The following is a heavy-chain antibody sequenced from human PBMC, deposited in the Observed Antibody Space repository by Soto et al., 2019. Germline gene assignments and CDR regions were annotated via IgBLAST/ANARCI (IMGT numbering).Heavy chain of an antibody. CDR1: GYTFTSYD. D-gene: IGHD2-2*02. V-gene: IGHV1-46*01. J-gene: IGHJ6*02. CDR3: ARDLSSGVVVVPAAIAYYYYGMDV. Sequence: ASVKVSCKASGYTFTSYDMHWVRQAPGQGLEWMGIINPSGGSTSYAQKFQGRVTMTRDTSTSTVYMELSSLRSEDTAVYYCARDLSSGVVVVPAAIAYYYYGMDVWGQGTTVTVS. CDR2: INPSGGST.